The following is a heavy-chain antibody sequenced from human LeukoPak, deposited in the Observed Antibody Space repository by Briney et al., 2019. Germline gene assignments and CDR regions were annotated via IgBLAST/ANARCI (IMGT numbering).Heavy chain of an antibody. CDR1: GFSLSTSGMC. J-gene: IGHJ4*02. CDR2: IDWDDDK. Sequence: ESGPALVKPTQTLTLTCTFSGFSLSTSGMCVSWIRQPPGKALEWLARIDWDDDKYYSTPLKTRLTISKDTSKNQVVLTMTNMDPVDTATYYCARGVGATDYWGQGTLVTVSS. V-gene: IGHV2-70*11. CDR3: ARGVGATDY. D-gene: IGHD1-26*01.